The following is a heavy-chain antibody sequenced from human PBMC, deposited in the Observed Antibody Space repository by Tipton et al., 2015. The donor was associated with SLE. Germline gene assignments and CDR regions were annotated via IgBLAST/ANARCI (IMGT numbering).Heavy chain of an antibody. D-gene: IGHD1-14*01. Sequence: SLRLSCAASGFTFSSYEMNWVRQAPGKGLEWVSVISYDGSNKYYADSVKGRFTISRDNSKNTLYLQMNSLRAEDTAVYYCARVSGDAFDIWGQGTMVTVSS. CDR1: GFTFSSYE. J-gene: IGHJ3*02. CDR3: ARVSGDAFDI. CDR2: ISYDGSNK. V-gene: IGHV3-30*04.